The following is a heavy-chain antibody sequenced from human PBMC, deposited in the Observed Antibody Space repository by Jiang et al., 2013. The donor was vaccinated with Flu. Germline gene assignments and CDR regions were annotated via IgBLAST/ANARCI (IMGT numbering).Heavy chain of an antibody. J-gene: IGHJ4*02. D-gene: IGHD6-13*01. CDR2: ISAAGVT. Sequence: SFALSWVRQGPGMGLEWVSTISAAGVTYYADSVKGRFTISRDDSKSMLYLQMDSLRAEDTAVYHCAKSIATGGWFYLDYWGQGTLVTVSS. CDR1: SFA. V-gene: IGHV3-23*01. CDR3: AKSIATGGWFYLDY.